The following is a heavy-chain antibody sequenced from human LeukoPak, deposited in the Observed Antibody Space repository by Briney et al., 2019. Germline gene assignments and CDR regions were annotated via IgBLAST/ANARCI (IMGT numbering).Heavy chain of an antibody. J-gene: IGHJ5*02. CDR2: IHYSGST. CDR3: ARQKGYCSGGSCYANWFDP. CDR1: GGSISSYY. V-gene: IGHV4-59*08. Sequence: SETLSLTCTVSGGSISSYYWSWIRQPPGKGLEWIGYIHYSGSTNYNPSLKSRVTISVDTSKNQFSLKLSSVTAADTAVYYCARQKGYCSGGSCYANWFDPWGQGTLVTVSS. D-gene: IGHD2-15*01.